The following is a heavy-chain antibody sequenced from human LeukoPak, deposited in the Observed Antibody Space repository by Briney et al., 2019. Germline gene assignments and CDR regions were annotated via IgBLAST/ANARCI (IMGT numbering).Heavy chain of an antibody. CDR2: ISGSGGST. D-gene: IGHD2-21*01. Sequence: GGSLRLSCAASGFTFSSYAMSWVRQAPGKRLEWVSAISGSGGSTYYADSVKGRFTISRDNSKNTLYLQMNSLRAEDTAVYYCAKFLPTHIVVANYYFDYWGQGTLVTVSS. CDR3: AKFLPTHIVVANYYFDY. CDR1: GFTFSSYA. V-gene: IGHV3-23*01. J-gene: IGHJ4*02.